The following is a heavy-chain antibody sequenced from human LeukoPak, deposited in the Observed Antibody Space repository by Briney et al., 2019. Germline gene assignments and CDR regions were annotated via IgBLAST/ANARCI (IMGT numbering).Heavy chain of an antibody. D-gene: IGHD3-10*01. V-gene: IGHV4-59*01. CDR1: GGSISSYY. CDR2: IYYSGST. Sequence: SETLSLTCTVSGGSISSYYWSWIRQPPGKGLEWIGYIYYSGSTNYNPSLKSRVTISVDTSKNQFSLKLSSVTAADTAVYYCASGAMVREKYLFDYWGQGTLVTVSS. CDR3: ASGAMVREKYLFDY. J-gene: IGHJ4*02.